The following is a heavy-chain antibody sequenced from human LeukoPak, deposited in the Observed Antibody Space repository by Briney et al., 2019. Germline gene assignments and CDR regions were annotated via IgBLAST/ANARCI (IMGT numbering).Heavy chain of an antibody. V-gene: IGHV3-30-3*01. CDR2: ISYDGTNK. J-gene: IGHJ4*02. Sequence: GGSLRLSCAASGFTFGSYAMHWVRQAPGRGLEWVAGISYDGTNKYYADSVNGRFTISRDNSKNTLYLQMNSLRTDHTAVYYCARESPACGEDCYFDYWGQGTLVTVSS. CDR3: ARESPACGEDCYFDY. D-gene: IGHD2-21*02. CDR1: GFTFGSYA.